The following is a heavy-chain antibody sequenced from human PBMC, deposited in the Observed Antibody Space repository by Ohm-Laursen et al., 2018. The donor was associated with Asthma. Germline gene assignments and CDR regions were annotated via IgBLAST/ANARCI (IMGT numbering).Heavy chain of an antibody. CDR3: ASPPLPFHGGRPYYFDY. CDR2: IWYDGSNK. D-gene: IGHD4-23*01. Sequence: SLRLSCAASGFTFSSYGMHWVRQAPGKGLEWVAVIWYDGSNKYYADSVKGRFTISRDNSKNTLYLQMSSLRSEDTAVYYCASPPLPFHGGRPYYFDYWGQGTLVTVSS. CDR1: GFTFSSYG. V-gene: IGHV3-33*01. J-gene: IGHJ4*02.